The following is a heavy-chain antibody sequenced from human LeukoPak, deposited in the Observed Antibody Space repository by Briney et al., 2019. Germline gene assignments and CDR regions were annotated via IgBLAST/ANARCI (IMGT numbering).Heavy chain of an antibody. V-gene: IGHV3-66*01. CDR1: GFTVSSNY. D-gene: IGHD5-24*01. J-gene: IGHJ4*02. CDR2: FYRGGDT. CDR3: ARGDGYNYFVH. Sequence: SGGSLRLSYAASGFTVSSNYMSCVRQAPGEGLEWVSVFYRGGDTYYADSVKGRFTISRDIAKNTVDLQMNSLRAEDTALYYCARGDGYNYFVHWGQGTLVTVSS.